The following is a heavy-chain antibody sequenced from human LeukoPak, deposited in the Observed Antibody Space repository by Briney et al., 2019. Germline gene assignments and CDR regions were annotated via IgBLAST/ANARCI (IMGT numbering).Heavy chain of an antibody. CDR3: ARVGTSSSGWQFDY. J-gene: IGHJ4*02. D-gene: IGHD6-19*01. V-gene: IGHV3-21*01. CDR1: GFTFSDYA. Sequence: GGSLRLSCAASGFTFSDYAIHWVRQAPGKGLEWVSSISSSSSYIYYADSVKGRFTISRDNAKNSLYLQMNSLRAEDTAVYYCARVGTSSSGWQFDYWGQGTLVTVSS. CDR2: ISSSSSYI.